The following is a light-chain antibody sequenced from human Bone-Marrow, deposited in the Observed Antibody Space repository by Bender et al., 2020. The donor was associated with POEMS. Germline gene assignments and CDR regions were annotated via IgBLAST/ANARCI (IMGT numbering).Light chain of an antibody. V-gene: IGLV1-47*01. CDR2: RTN. J-gene: IGLJ2*01. CDR1: SSNIGRYT. CDR3: AAWDGSLSAVV. Sequence: QSVVTQPPSVSGAPGQTVTISCSGSSSNIGRYTVSWYQQFPGEAPKLLISRTNERTSGVPNRFSGSKSGTSASLAINGLRSEDEAEYFCAAWDGSLSAVVFGGGTRLTVL.